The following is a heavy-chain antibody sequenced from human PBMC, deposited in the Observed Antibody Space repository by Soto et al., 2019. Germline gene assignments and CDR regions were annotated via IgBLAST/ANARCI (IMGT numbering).Heavy chain of an antibody. V-gene: IGHV3-30*18. CDR1: GFTFSSYG. Sequence: QVQLVESGGGVVQPGRSLRLSCAASGFTFSSYGMHWVRQAPGKGLEWVAVISYDGSNKYYADSVKGRFTISRDNSKNTLYLQMNSLRAEDTAVYYCAKAGGSPGVYGMGVWGQGTTVTVSS. CDR3: AKAGGSPGVYGMGV. CDR2: ISYDGSNK. J-gene: IGHJ6*02. D-gene: IGHD2-8*02.